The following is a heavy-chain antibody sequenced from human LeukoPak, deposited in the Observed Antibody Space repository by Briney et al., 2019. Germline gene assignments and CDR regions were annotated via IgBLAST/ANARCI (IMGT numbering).Heavy chain of an antibody. CDR2: IKQDGSEK. V-gene: IGHV3-7*01. CDR3: ARPYGSGSWVTFDY. Sequence: GGSLRLSCAASGFTFSSYWMSWVRQAPGKGLEWVANIKQDGSEKYYVDSVKGRFTISRDNAKNSLYLQMNSLRAEDTAVYYCARPYGSGSWVTFDYWGQGTLVTVSS. J-gene: IGHJ4*02. CDR1: GFTFSSYW. D-gene: IGHD3-10*01.